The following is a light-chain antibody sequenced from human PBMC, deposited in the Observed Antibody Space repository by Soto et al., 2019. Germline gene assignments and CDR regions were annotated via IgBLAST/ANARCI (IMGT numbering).Light chain of an antibody. J-gene: IGKJ4*01. V-gene: IGKV1-13*02. CDR3: QQFNSYPLT. CDR2: DAS. CDR1: QGISTN. Sequence: AIQLTQSPSTLSASVGDRVIITCRASQGISTNLGWYQQKPGKSPKLLIYDASSLERGVPSKFSGSGSGTXXXXXXSNLQPEDLATYFCQQFNSYPLTFGGGTRVEIK.